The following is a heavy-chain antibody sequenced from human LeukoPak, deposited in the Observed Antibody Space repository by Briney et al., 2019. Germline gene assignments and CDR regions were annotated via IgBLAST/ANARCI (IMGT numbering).Heavy chain of an antibody. J-gene: IGHJ6*02. V-gene: IGHV4-31*03. CDR1: GGSISSGGYY. CDR3: ARGGCSGGSCYFRGRNYGMDV. CDR2: IYYSGST. Sequence: SETLSLTCTVSGGSISSGGYYWSWIRQHPGKGLEWVGYIYYSGSTYYDPSLKSRVTISVDTSKNQFSLKLSYVTAADTAVYYCARGGCSGGSCYFRGRNYGMDVWGQGTTVTVSS. D-gene: IGHD2-15*01.